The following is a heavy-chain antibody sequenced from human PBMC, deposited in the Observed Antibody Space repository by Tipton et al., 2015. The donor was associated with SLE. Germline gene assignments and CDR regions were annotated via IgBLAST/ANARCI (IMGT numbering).Heavy chain of an antibody. D-gene: IGHD3-3*01. CDR1: GGSITSRY. Sequence: GLVKPSGTLSLTCTVSGGSITSRYWNWVRQPPGKGLEWIGYIYYSGTTSYNSSLKSRVTISVDSAKNQFSLKVSSVTAADTAVYFCARGDFWSALDYWGQGALVTVSS. CDR3: ARGDFWSALDY. V-gene: IGHV4-59*11. J-gene: IGHJ4*02. CDR2: IYYSGTT.